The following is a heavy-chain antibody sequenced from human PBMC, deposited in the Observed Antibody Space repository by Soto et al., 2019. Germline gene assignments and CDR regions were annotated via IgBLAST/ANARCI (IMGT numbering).Heavy chain of an antibody. J-gene: IGHJ4*02. CDR1: GGSFSGYY. V-gene: IGHV4-34*01. Sequence: QVQLQQWGAGLLKPSETLSLTCAVYGGSFSGYYWSWIRQPPGKGLAWIGEINHSGSTNYNPSLKSRVTRSVDTSKNQFSLELSSVTAADTAVYYCAYSRYYFTRSDDYWAQGTLVTVSS. CDR3: AYSRYYFTRSDDY. CDR2: INHSGST. D-gene: IGHD3-22*01.